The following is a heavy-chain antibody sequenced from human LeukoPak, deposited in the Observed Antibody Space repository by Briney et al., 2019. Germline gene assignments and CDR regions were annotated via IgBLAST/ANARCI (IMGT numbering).Heavy chain of an antibody. Sequence: SETLSLTCGVYGGSFSDYYCTWIRQPPGKGLEWIGEIHPSGTTNYNPSLMSRVTMSLDTSKNQFSLKVTSVTAADTAVYFCARGLDTYKSGVDWGQGTLVTASS. CDR1: GGSFSDYY. V-gene: IGHV4-34*01. D-gene: IGHD1-26*01. J-gene: IGHJ4*02. CDR2: IHPSGTT. CDR3: ARGLDTYKSGVD.